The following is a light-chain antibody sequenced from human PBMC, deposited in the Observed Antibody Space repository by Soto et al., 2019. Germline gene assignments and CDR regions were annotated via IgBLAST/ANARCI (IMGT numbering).Light chain of an antibody. J-gene: IGKJ1*01. CDR1: QRISSW. CDR2: KAS. Sequence: DIQMTQSPSTLSASVGDRVTITCRASQRISSWLAWYQQRPGKVPRLLIYKASTLESGVPSRFSGSGSGTEFTLPIICLQPDEFASYYCQLYNSPPWTFGQGTNVEIK. V-gene: IGKV1-5*03. CDR3: QLYNSPPWT.